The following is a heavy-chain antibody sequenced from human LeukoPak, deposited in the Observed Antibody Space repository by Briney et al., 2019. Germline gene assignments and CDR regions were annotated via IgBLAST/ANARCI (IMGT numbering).Heavy chain of an antibody. J-gene: IGHJ4*02. V-gene: IGHV3-30-3*01. D-gene: IGHD6-19*01. CDR3: ARDPGIAVFIDY. CDR1: GFSFSTYA. Sequence: PGGSLRLSCAASGFSFSTYAMHWVRQAPGKGLEWVAVISYDGTNKYYEDSVKGRFTISRDNSKNTLYLQMNSLRAEGTAVYYCARDPGIAVFIDYWGQGTLVTVSS. CDR2: ISYDGTNK.